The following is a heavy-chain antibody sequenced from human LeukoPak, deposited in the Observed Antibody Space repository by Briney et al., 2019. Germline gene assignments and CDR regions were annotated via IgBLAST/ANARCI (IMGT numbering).Heavy chain of an antibody. V-gene: IGHV4-38-2*02. CDR1: GYSISSGYY. D-gene: IGHD3-3*01. CDR2: IYHSGST. CDR3: ARHLFGVVIILQGFDI. J-gene: IGHJ3*02. Sequence: PSETQSLTCTVSGYSISSGYYWGWIRQPPGKGLEWIGSIYHSGSTYYNPSLKSRVTISVDTSKNQFSLKLSSVTAADMAVYYCARHLFGVVIILQGFDIWGQGTMVTVSS.